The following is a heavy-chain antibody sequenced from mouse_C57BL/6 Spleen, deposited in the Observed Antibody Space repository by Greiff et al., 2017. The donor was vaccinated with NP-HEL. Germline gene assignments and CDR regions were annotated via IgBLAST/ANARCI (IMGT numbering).Heavy chain of an antibody. J-gene: IGHJ2*01. CDR1: GFTFSDYG. V-gene: IGHV5-17*01. CDR3: ARATVVSFDY. D-gene: IGHD1-1*01. Sequence: EVKLVESGGGLVKPGGSLKLSCAASGFTFSDYGMHWVRQAPEQGLEWVAYISSGSSTIYYADTVKGRFTISRDNAKNTLFLQMTSLRSEDTAMYYCARATVVSFDYWGKGTTLTVSS. CDR2: ISSGSSTI.